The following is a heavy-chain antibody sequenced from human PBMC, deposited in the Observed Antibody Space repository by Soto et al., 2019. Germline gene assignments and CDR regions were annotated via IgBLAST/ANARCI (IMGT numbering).Heavy chain of an antibody. CDR3: ATHREGATHYFDC. D-gene: IGHD1-26*01. V-gene: IGHV1-58*01. CDR2: IVVGSGNT. CDR1: TFTFTSSA. J-gene: IGHJ4*02. Sequence: QMQLVQSGPEVKKPGTSVKVSCKASTFTFTSSAVQWVRQARGQRLEWIGWIVVGSGNTKYAQNFQERVTITRDMSSGTAYLGLISLRSEDTAVYYRATHREGATHYFDCWGQGTLLTVSS.